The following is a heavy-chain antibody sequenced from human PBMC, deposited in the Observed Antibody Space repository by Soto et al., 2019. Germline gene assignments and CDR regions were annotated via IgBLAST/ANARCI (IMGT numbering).Heavy chain of an antibody. CDR2: IKQDGSEK. CDR1: GFTLSSYW. CDR3: ARDRGRNVVVPAAIGGMDV. D-gene: IGHD2-2*01. V-gene: IGHV3-7*03. Sequence: AGSLRLSCAASGFTLSSYWMSWVRQAPGKGLEWVANIKQDGSEKYYVDSVKGRFTISRDNAKNSLYLQMNSLRAEDTAVYYCARDRGRNVVVPAAIGGMDVWGQGTTVTVSS. J-gene: IGHJ6*02.